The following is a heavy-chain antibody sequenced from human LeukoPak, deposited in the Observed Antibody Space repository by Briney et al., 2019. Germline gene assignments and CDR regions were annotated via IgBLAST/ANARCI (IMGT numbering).Heavy chain of an antibody. Sequence: SETLSLTCTVSGGSISSYYWSWIRQPPGKGLEWIGSIFYSGSTYYNPSLKSRVTIFVDTSKNQFSLKLTSVTAADTAVYYCARRYGSGNYIWFDPWGQGTLVTVSS. J-gene: IGHJ5*02. CDR3: ARRYGSGNYIWFDP. CDR2: IFYSGST. V-gene: IGHV4-59*05. CDR1: GGSISSYY. D-gene: IGHD3-10*01.